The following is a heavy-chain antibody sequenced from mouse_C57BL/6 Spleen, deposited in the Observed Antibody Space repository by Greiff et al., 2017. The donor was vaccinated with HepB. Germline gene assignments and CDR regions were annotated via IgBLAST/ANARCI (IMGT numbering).Heavy chain of an antibody. CDR3: ARSGNYVDY. D-gene: IGHD3-1*01. CDR2: IYPGSGST. J-gene: IGHJ2*01. Sequence: VKLMESGAELVKPGASVKMSCKASGYTFTSYWITWVKQRPGQGLEWIGDIYPGSGSTNYNEKFKSKATLTVDTSSSTAYMQLSSLTSEDSAVYYCARSGNYVDYWGQGTTLTVSS. V-gene: IGHV1-55*01. CDR1: GYTFTSYW.